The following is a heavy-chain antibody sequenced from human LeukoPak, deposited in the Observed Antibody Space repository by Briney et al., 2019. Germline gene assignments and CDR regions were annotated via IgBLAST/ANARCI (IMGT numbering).Heavy chain of an antibody. CDR3: ARTYSGSYYVSYYYYYMDV. V-gene: IGHV1-8*01. D-gene: IGHD1-26*01. CDR1: GYTFTSYD. CDR2: MNPNSGNT. J-gene: IGHJ6*03. Sequence: ASVKVSCKASGYTFTSYDINWVRQATGQGLEWMGWMNPNSGNTGYAQKFQGRVTMTRNTSISTAYMELSSLRSEDTAVYYCARTYSGSYYVSYYYYYMDVWGKGTTVTISS.